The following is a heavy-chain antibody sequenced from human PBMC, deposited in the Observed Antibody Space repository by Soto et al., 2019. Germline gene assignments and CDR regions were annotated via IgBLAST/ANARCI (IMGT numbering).Heavy chain of an antibody. CDR2: IYYTGTT. Sequence: PSETLSLTCTVCGSSVSCSFFYWSWVRKHPGQRLEWIGYIYYTGTTNYNPSLASRVAMSVDTSKKQFTLNLRSLTAADTARYHCARLTTSSGWSRFDSCGQGMLVTVSS. CDR3: ARLTTSSGWSRFDS. V-gene: IGHV4-61*01. CDR1: GSSVSCSFFY. D-gene: IGHD6-13*01. J-gene: IGHJ4*02.